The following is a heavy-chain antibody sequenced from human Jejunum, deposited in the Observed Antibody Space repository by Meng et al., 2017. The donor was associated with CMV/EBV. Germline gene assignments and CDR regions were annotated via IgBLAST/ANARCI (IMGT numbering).Heavy chain of an antibody. D-gene: IGHD3-10*01. CDR1: GGSISNNY. CDR3: ARGPGGFGDFNFDS. CDR2: IYFGGST. Sequence: QLRESGPGLVELSETLSLTCSVSGGSISNNYWSWIRQPAGKGLEWIGRIYFGGSTNYNPSLKSRVTMSVEMSKNQFSMSLYSVTAADTAVYYCARGPGGFGDFNFDSWGQGTLVTVSS. V-gene: IGHV4-4*07. J-gene: IGHJ4*02.